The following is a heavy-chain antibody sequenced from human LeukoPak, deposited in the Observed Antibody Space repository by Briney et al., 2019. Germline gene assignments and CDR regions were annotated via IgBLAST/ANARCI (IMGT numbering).Heavy chain of an antibody. D-gene: IGHD3-22*01. V-gene: IGHV3-7*01. CDR1: GFTFSSYW. J-gene: IGHJ6*03. Sequence: GGSLRLSCAASGFTFSSYWMSWVRQAPGKGLEWVANIKQDGSEKYYVDSVKGRFTISRDNAKNSLYLQMNSLRAEDTAVYYCARDNYYDSSGYYLLPYYYYYYYMDVWGKGTTVTVSS. CDR2: IKQDGSEK. CDR3: ARDNYYDSSGYYLLPYYYYYYYMDV.